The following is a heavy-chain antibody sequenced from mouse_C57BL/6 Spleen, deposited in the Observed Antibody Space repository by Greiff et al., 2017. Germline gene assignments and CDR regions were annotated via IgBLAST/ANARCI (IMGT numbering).Heavy chain of an antibody. CDR3: ETYYGYLYYAMDY. V-gene: IGHV1-82*01. D-gene: IGHD2-9*01. Sequence: QVQLQQSGPELVKPGASVKISCKASGYAFSSSWMNWVKQRPGKGLEWIGRIYPGDGDTNYNGKFKGKAPLAADKASSTSYMQLSSLTSEDSAVYFCETYYGYLYYAMDYWGQGTSVTVSS. J-gene: IGHJ4*01. CDR2: IYPGDGDT. CDR1: GYAFSSSW.